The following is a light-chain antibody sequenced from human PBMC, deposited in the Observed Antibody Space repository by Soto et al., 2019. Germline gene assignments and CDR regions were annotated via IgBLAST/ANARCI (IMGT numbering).Light chain of an antibody. CDR2: DAS. CDR1: QDISDY. V-gene: IGKV1-33*01. Sequence: DIQMTQSPSSLSASVGDRVTITCQASQDISDYLNWYQQKPGKAPNILIYDASNLETGVPSRFSGSGSGTDFTFTISSLQPEDFATYYCQQYDNLPFTFGPGTRVEIK. J-gene: IGKJ3*01. CDR3: QQYDNLPFT.